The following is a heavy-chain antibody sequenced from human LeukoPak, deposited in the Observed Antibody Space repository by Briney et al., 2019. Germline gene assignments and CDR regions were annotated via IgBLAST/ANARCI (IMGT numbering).Heavy chain of an antibody. CDR1: GFTFSSYA. Sequence: GGSLRLSCAASGFTFSSYAMSWVRQAPGKGLEWVSAIRGSGDNTNCADSVKGRFTISRDNSKNTLYLQMNSLRAEDMAVYYCARDLLDIVVVITGAYYFDYWGQGTLVTVSS. V-gene: IGHV3-23*01. J-gene: IGHJ4*02. D-gene: IGHD3-22*01. CDR3: ARDLLDIVVVITGAYYFDY. CDR2: IRGSGDNT.